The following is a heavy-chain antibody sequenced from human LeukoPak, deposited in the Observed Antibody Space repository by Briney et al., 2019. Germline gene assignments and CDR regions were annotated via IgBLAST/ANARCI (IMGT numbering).Heavy chain of an antibody. V-gene: IGHV3-66*01. CDR2: IYSGGST. CDR3: ASNNYYDSSAEDY. J-gene: IGHJ4*02. D-gene: IGHD3-22*01. CDR1: GFTVSSNY. Sequence: GGSLRLSCAASGFTVSSNYMSWVRQAPGKGLEWVSVIYSGGSTYYADSVKGRFTISRDNSKNTLYLQMNSLRAEDTAVYYCASNNYYDSSAEDYWGQGTLVTVSS.